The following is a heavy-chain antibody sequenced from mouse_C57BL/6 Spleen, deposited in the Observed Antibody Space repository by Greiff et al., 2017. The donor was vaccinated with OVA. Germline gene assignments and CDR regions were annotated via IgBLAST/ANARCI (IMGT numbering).Heavy chain of an antibody. D-gene: IGHD1-1*01. CDR1: GCTFTSYW. CDR2: IYPSDSET. V-gene: IGHV1-61*01. Sequence: QVQLQQPGAELVRPGSSVKLSCKASGCTFTSYWMDWVKQRPGQGLEWIGNIYPSDSETHYNQKFKDKATLTVDKSSSTAYMQLSSLTSEDSAVYYCARRYYYGSSYVRYFDVWGTGTTVTVSS. J-gene: IGHJ1*03. CDR3: ARRYYYGSSYVRYFDV.